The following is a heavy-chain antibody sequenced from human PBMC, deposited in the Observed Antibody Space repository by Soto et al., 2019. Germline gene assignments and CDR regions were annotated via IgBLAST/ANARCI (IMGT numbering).Heavy chain of an antibody. Sequence: EVQLVESGGDLVQPGGSLRLSCAASGFTFSTYWMTWVRQAPGRGLEWVANIRKDASVIHYADSVEGRFTISRDNAKESLYLPMSSLRAEDRAVYFCARVLSPADGNLFYEAFDIWGQGTVVTVSS. V-gene: IGHV3-7*01. J-gene: IGHJ3*02. CDR2: IRKDASVI. CDR3: ARVLSPADGNLFYEAFDI. CDR1: GFTFSTYW. D-gene: IGHD2-2*01.